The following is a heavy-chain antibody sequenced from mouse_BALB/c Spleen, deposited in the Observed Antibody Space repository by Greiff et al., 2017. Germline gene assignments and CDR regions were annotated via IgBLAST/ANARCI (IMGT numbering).Heavy chain of an antibody. D-gene: IGHD2-3*01. V-gene: IGHV5-9-4*01. CDR3: AREDGDGYSN. CDR1: GFTFSSYA. Sequence: EVQRVESGGGLVKPGGSLKLSCAASGFTFSSYAMSWVRQTPEKRLEWVAEISSGGSYTYYPDTVTGRFTISRDNAKNTLYLEMSSLRSEDTAMYYCAREDGDGYSNWGQGTLVTVSA. J-gene: IGHJ3*01. CDR2: ISSGGSYT.